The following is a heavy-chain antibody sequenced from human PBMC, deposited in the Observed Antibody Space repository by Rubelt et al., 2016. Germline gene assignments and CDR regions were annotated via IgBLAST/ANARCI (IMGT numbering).Heavy chain of an antibody. CDR1: GGSFSGYY. CDR2: INHSGTT. CDR3: ASLVPPLRNAFDI. V-gene: IGHV4-34*01. Sequence: QVQPQLWGAGLLKPSETLSLTCAVYGGSFSGYYWSWIRQAPGKGLEWIGEINHSGTTNNNPSLKSRVTTSVDTSKNQFSLKLSSVTAADTAVYYCASLVPPLRNAFDIWGQGTMVTVSS. J-gene: IGHJ3*02.